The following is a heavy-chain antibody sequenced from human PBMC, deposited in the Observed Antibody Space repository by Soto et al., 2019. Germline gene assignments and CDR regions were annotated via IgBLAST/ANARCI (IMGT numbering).Heavy chain of an antibody. Sequence: SETLSLTCTVSGGSISSYYWSWIRQPPGKGLEWIGYIYYSGSTNYNPSLKSRVTISVDTSKNQFSLKLSSVTAADTAVYYCARETTVIDYWGQGTLVTVSS. CDR3: ARETTVIDY. V-gene: IGHV4-59*12. CDR1: GGSISSYY. J-gene: IGHJ4*02. D-gene: IGHD4-17*01. CDR2: IYYSGST.